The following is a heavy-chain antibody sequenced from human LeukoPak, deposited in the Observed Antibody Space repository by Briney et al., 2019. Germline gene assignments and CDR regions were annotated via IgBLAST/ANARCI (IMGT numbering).Heavy chain of an antibody. CDR1: GGSFSGFY. CDR3: ARAPSYYYDVSGYWFDP. Sequence: PSETLSLTCGVYGGSFSGFYWTWIRQPPGKGLEWIGEINHSGSTNYNPSLKSRVTMSVDTSKSKFSLKLSSVTAADTAVYYCARAPSYYYDVSGYWFDPWSQGTLVTVSA. CDR2: INHSGST. J-gene: IGHJ5*02. V-gene: IGHV4-34*01. D-gene: IGHD3-22*01.